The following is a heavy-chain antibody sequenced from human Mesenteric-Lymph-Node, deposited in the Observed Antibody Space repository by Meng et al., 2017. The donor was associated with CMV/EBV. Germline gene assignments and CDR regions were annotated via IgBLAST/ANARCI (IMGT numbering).Heavy chain of an antibody. Sequence: GGSLRLSCAASGFTFSTYAMNWVRQAPGKGLEWVSGISGTVGSTYYADSVKGRFTISRDNSKNTLYLQMNSLRAEDTAVYYCAKERGVGVSGTFYYWGQGTLVTVSS. V-gene: IGHV3-23*01. CDR2: ISGTVGST. CDR1: GFTFSTYA. CDR3: AKERGVGVSGTFYY. D-gene: IGHD1-26*01. J-gene: IGHJ4*02.